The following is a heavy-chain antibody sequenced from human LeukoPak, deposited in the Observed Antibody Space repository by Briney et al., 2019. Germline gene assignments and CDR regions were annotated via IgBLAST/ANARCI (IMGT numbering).Heavy chain of an antibody. D-gene: IGHD3-10*01. CDR2: TNHSGST. V-gene: IGHV4-34*01. CDR1: GGSFSGYY. Sequence: SETLSLTCAVYGGSFSGYYWSWIRQPPGKGLEWIGETNHSGSTNYNPSLKSRVTISVDTSKNQFSLKLSSVTAADTAVYYCARGFRSTMVRGGTKTPFDYWGQGTLVTVSS. CDR3: ARGFRSTMVRGGTKTPFDY. J-gene: IGHJ4*02.